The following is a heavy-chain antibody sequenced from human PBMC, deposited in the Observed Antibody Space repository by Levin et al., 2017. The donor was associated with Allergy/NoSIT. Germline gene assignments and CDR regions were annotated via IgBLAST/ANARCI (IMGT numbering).Heavy chain of an antibody. CDR3: TRDAPPGDFDS. J-gene: IGHJ4*02. CDR2: IDSDGSST. V-gene: IGHV3-74*01. Sequence: GGSLRLSCAASGFTFSNYWMHWVRQAPGKGLVWVSRIDSDGSSTSYADSVKGRFPVSRDNAKNTFYRQMNSLRVENTAVYYGTRDAPPGDFDSWGQGTLVTVAS. CDR1: GFTFSNYW.